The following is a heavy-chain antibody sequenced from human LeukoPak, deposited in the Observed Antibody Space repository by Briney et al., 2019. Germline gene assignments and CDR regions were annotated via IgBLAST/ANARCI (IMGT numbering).Heavy chain of an antibody. V-gene: IGHV1-8*02. Sequence: ASVKVSCKASGYTFTSYGITWVRQAPGQGLEWMGWMNPNSGNTGYAQKFQGRVTMTRNTSISTAYMELSSLRSEDTAVYYCARGASGSYFRSYPRFDYWGQGTLVTVSS. J-gene: IGHJ4*02. CDR3: ARGASGSYFRSYPRFDY. D-gene: IGHD1-26*01. CDR1: GYTFTSYG. CDR2: MNPNSGNT.